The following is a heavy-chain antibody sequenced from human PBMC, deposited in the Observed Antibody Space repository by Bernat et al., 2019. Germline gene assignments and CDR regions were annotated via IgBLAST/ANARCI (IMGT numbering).Heavy chain of an antibody. J-gene: IGHJ6*02. CDR3: TTVDYGVGATRYYYYGMDV. D-gene: IGHD1-26*01. CDR2: IKSKTDGETT. CDR1: GFTFSNAW. V-gene: IGHV3-15*07. Sequence: EVQLVESGGGLVKPGGSLRLSCAASGFTFSNAWMNWVRQAPGKGLEWVGRIKSKTDGETTDDAAPVKGRFNISRDDSKNTLYLQMNSLKTEDTAVYYCTTVDYGVGATRYYYYGMDVWGQGTTVTVSS.